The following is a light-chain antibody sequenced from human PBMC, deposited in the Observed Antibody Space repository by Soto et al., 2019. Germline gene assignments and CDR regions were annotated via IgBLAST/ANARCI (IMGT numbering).Light chain of an antibody. V-gene: IGKV3-11*01. Sequence: EIVLTHSPATLSLSPGERATLSCRASQSVKNFLAWYQQKPGQAPRLLIFDAVSRATGIPPRFSGSGSGTDFTLTITGLEPEDFAVYYCQQRWTWPLTFGGWTSVEIK. CDR2: DAV. CDR1: QSVKNF. J-gene: IGKJ4*01. CDR3: QQRWTWPLT.